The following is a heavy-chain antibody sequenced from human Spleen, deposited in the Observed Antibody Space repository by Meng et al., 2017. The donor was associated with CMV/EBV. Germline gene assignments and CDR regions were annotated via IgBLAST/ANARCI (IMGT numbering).Heavy chain of an antibody. D-gene: IGHD2-2*01. CDR1: GFTFSSYA. J-gene: IGHJ2*01. CDR2: LSGSGGST. V-gene: IGHV3-23*01. Sequence: SGFTFSSYAMTWVRQAAGKGLEGVSALSGSGGSTYYADSVKGRFTISRDNSKNTLYLQMNSLRAVDTAVYYCAKRLVPAKSYWYFDLWGRGTLVTVSS. CDR3: AKRLVPAKSYWYFDL.